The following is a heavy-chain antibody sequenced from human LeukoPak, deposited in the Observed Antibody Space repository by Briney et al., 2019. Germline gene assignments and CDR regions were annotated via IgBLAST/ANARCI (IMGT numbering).Heavy chain of an antibody. Sequence: SETLSLTCAVYGGSFSGYYWSWIRQAPGKGLEWIGEINHSGSTNYNPSLKSRVTTSVDTSKNQFSLKLSSVTAADTAVYYCAIIGPGDSSGSYIDYWGQGTLVTVSS. J-gene: IGHJ4*02. V-gene: IGHV4-34*01. CDR2: INHSGST. CDR1: GGSFSGYY. CDR3: AIIGPGDSSGSYIDY. D-gene: IGHD3-22*01.